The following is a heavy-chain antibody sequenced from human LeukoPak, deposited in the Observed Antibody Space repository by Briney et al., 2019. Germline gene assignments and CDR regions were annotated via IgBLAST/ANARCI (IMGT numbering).Heavy chain of an antibody. J-gene: IGHJ2*01. CDR3: ARIWPDL. V-gene: IGHV4-34*01. CDR1: GESFSGYF. CDR2: INHSGYT. Sequence: SETLSLTCAVYGESFSGYFWSWIRQSPGKGLEWIGEINHSGYTNYNPSLKSRVTISLDTSTKQFSLRLNSVTAADTAVYYCARIWPDLWGRGTLVTVSS. D-gene: IGHD3-10*01.